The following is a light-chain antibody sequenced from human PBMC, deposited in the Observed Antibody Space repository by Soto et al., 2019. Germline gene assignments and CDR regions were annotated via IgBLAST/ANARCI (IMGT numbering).Light chain of an antibody. CDR2: KAT. V-gene: IGKV1-5*03. CDR3: QQYDNYLT. Sequence: FQLTQPPSTLSASVGERVTITCRASQSVRTWLAWFQQKPGKAPKLLIYKATTLESGVPSRFSGSGSGTEFTLTISSLQPDDFATYYCQQYDNYLTFGRGTKVDIK. J-gene: IGKJ1*01. CDR1: QSVRTW.